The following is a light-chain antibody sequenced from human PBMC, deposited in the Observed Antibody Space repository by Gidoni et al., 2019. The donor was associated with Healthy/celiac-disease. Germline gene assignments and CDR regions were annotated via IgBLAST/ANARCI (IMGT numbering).Light chain of an antibody. V-gene: IGKV1-5*03. CDR2: KAS. J-gene: IGKJ1*01. CDR1: QSSSSW. CDR3: QQYNSYSWT. Sequence: DIQLTQSPSTLSASGGDRVTITYRASQSSSSWVAWYQQKPGKAPKLLIYKASSLESGVPSRFSGSGSGTEFTLTISSLQPDDFATYYCQQYNSYSWTFGQGTKVEIK.